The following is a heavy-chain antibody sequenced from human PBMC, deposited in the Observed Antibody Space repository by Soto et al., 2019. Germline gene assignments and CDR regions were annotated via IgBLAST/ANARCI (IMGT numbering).Heavy chain of an antibody. V-gene: IGHV1-69*02. Sequence: ASVKVSCKASGGTFSSYTISWVRQAPGQGLEWMGRIIPILGIANYAQKFQGRVTITPDKSTSTAYMELSSLRSTDTAVYYCARAQGYCSSTSCYGNWFDPWGQGTLVTVSS. D-gene: IGHD2-2*01. CDR1: GGTFSSYT. CDR3: ARAQGYCSSTSCYGNWFDP. CDR2: IIPILGIA. J-gene: IGHJ5*02.